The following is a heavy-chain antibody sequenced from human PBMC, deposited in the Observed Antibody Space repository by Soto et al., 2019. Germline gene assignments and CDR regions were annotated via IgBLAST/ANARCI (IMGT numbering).Heavy chain of an antibody. Sequence: GGSLRLSCAASGFTFSSYSMNWVRQAPGKGLEWVSSISSSSSYIYYADSVKGRFTISRDNAKNSLYLQMNSLRAEDTAVYYCAREGQYDFWSGYYTAYYYYGMDVWGQGTTVTVSS. J-gene: IGHJ6*02. CDR1: GFTFSSYS. D-gene: IGHD3-3*01. CDR3: AREGQYDFWSGYYTAYYYYGMDV. V-gene: IGHV3-21*01. CDR2: ISSSSSYI.